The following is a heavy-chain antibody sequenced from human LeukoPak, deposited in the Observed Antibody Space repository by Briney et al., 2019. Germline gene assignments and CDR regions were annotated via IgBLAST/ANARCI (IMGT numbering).Heavy chain of an antibody. Sequence: GESLKISCKGSGYSFTSYWIGWVRQMPGKGLEWMGIIYPGDSDTRYSPSFQGQVTISADKSISTAYLQWSSLKASDTAMYYCARRRDCGGDCYSDNGFDPWGQGTLVTVSS. V-gene: IGHV5-51*01. CDR3: ARRRDCGGDCYSDNGFDP. D-gene: IGHD2-21*02. CDR1: GYSFTSYW. J-gene: IGHJ5*02. CDR2: IYPGDSDT.